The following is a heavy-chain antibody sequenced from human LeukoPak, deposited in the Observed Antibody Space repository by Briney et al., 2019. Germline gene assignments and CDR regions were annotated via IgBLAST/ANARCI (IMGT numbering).Heavy chain of an antibody. V-gene: IGHV4-39*07. CDR2: VFYSGST. D-gene: IGHD2-2*01. CDR1: DGSISTSSYY. Sequence: PSETLSLTCTVSDGSISTSSYYWGWIRQPPGKGLEWIGSVFYSGSTCYKPSLKSRVSISVDTSKNQFSLKLSSVTAADTAVYYCARVRVVPAAYYYYYMDVWGKGTTVTVSS. CDR3: ARVRVVPAAYYYYYMDV. J-gene: IGHJ6*03.